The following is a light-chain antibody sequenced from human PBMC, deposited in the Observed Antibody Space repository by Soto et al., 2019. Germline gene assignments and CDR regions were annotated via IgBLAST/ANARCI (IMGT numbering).Light chain of an antibody. V-gene: IGKV1-8*01. CDR1: QGISTY. Sequence: AIRMTQSPSSFSASTGDTVTITCRASQGISTYLVWYQQKQGKAPKLLTYDASTLQSGVPSIFSGSGSGTDFALPISRLQAEDFATYYCQQYSSYPVTFGQGTRLEI. CDR2: DAS. CDR3: QQYSSYPVT. J-gene: IGKJ5*01.